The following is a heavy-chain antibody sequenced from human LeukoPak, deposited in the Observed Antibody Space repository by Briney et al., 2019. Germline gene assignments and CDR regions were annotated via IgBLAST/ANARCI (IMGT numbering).Heavy chain of an antibody. CDR2: ITTSSSYI. CDR1: GFTFSTYT. J-gene: IGHJ4*02. V-gene: IGHV3-21*01. Sequence: AGGSLRLSCAASGFTFSTYTMNWVRQAPGKGLEWVSSITTSSSYIYYADSVKGRFTISRDNAKNSLYLQMNSLRAEDTAVYYCAREQVIWSGSPHSYYFDYWGQGTLVTVSS. D-gene: IGHD3-3*01. CDR3: AREQVIWSGSPHSYYFDY.